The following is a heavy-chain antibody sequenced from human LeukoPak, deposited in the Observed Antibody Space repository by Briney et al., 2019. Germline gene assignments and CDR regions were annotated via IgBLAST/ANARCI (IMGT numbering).Heavy chain of an antibody. V-gene: IGHV1-69*13. Sequence: SVKVSCKASGGTFSSYAISWVRQAPGQGLEWMGGIIPIFGTANYAPKFQGRVTITADESTSTAYMELSSLRSEDTAVYYCASPGGYSSGWYAFDIWGQGTMVTVSS. CDR3: ASPGGYSSGWYAFDI. D-gene: IGHD6-19*01. CDR2: IIPIFGTA. CDR1: GGTFSSYA. J-gene: IGHJ3*02.